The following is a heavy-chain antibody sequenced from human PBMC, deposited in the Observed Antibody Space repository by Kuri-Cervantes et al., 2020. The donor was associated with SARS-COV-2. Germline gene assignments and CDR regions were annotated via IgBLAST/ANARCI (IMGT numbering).Heavy chain of an antibody. CDR2: ISSSGSTI. CDR1: GFTFSSYE. D-gene: IGHD3-10*01. CDR3: ARSSGSGDY. Sequence: GESLKISCAASGFTFSSYEMNWVRQAPGKGLEWVSYISSSGSTIYYADSVKGRLTISRDNSKNTLYLQMNSLRAEDTAVYYCARSSGSGDYWGQGTLVTVSS. V-gene: IGHV3-48*03. J-gene: IGHJ4*02.